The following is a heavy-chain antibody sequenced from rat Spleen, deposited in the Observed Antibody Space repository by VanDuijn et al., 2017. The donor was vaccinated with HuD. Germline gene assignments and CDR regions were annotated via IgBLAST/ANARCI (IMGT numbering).Heavy chain of an antibody. CDR1: RFTFSNYG. CDR2: ISHDGSNT. Sequence: EVQLVESGGGLVQPGRSLKLSCAASRFTFSNYGMAWVRQSPTKGLEWVAYISHDGSNTYFRDSVKGRFIISRDNTKSTLYLQMDSLRSEDTATYFCARRYYDAPFDYWGQGVTVTVSS. D-gene: IGHD1-12*01. CDR3: ARRYYDAPFDY. V-gene: IGHV5-29*01. J-gene: IGHJ2*01.